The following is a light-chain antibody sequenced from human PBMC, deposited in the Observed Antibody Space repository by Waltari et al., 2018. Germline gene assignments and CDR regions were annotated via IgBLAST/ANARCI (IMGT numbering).Light chain of an antibody. Sequence: ETGMMQSPDTLSVSAGERATLSCRASQSVSSNLAWYQHKPGQAPRLLIYGASIRATGIPARFSGSGSGTEFTLTISSLQSEDFAVYYCQQYNNWPLTFGGGTKVEIK. V-gene: IGKV3-15*01. CDR3: QQYNNWPLT. CDR2: GAS. J-gene: IGKJ4*01. CDR1: QSVSSN.